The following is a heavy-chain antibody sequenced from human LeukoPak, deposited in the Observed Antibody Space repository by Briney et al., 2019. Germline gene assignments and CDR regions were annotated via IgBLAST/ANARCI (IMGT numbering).Heavy chain of an antibody. CDR2: MNPNSGNT. D-gene: IGHD6-13*01. J-gene: IGHJ4*02. Sequence: ASVKVSCKASGYTFTSYDINWVRQATGQGLEWMGWMNPNSGNTGYAQKFQGRVTMTRNTSISTAYMELSSLRSEDTAVYYCARGLASVRYSSSWYYFDYWGQGTLVTVSS. CDR3: ARGLASVRYSSSWYYFDY. V-gene: IGHV1-8*01. CDR1: GYTFTSYD.